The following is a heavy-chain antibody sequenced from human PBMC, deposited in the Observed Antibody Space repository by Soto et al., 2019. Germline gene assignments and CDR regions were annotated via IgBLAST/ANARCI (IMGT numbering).Heavy chain of an antibody. CDR3: ARDGYTYYYDSSGYYDY. Sequence: GGSLRLSCAASGFTFSSYAMHWVRQAPGKGLEWVAVISYDGSNKYYADSVKGRFTISRDNSKNTLYLQMNSLRAEDTAVYYCARDGYTYYYDSSGYYDYWGQGTLVTVSS. J-gene: IGHJ4*02. V-gene: IGHV3-30-3*01. CDR2: ISYDGSNK. CDR1: GFTFSSYA. D-gene: IGHD3-22*01.